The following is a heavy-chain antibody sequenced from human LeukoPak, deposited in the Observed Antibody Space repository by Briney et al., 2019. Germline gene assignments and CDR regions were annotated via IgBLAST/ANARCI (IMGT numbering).Heavy chain of an antibody. Sequence: KPSETLSLTCTVSGGSISSYYWSWIRQPPGKGLEWIGYIYYSGSTNYNPSLKSRVTISVDTSKNQFSLKLSSVTAADTAVYYCARDLLGYCSGGSCYSGYFDYWGQGTLVTVSS. J-gene: IGHJ4*02. CDR2: IYYSGST. CDR1: GGSISSYY. D-gene: IGHD2-15*01. V-gene: IGHV4-59*01. CDR3: ARDLLGYCSGGSCYSGYFDY.